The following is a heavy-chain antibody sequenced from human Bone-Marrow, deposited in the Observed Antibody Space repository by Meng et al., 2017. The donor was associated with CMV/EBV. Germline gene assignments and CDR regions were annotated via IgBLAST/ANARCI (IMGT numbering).Heavy chain of an antibody. J-gene: IGHJ4*02. CDR1: GGSISRHY. D-gene: IGHD2-21*01. Sequence: SETLSLTCIVSGGSISRHYWTWIRQPPGKGREYIGYIYYSGSTNYNPSLKSRVTISVDTSKNQFSLKLSAVTAADTAVYYCASLVMASWGYFDYWGQGTLVTVSS. V-gene: IGHV4-59*11. CDR2: IYYSGST. CDR3: ASLVMASWGYFDY.